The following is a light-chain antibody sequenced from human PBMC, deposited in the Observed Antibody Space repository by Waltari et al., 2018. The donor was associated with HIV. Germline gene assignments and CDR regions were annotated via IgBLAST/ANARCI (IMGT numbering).Light chain of an antibody. J-gene: IGLJ2*01. Sequence: QSALTPPASVSGSPGQSITISCTGTSSDVGSSNVFSWYQQHPGKAPKLMIYEVSKRPSGVSNRFSGSKSGNTASLTISGLQAEDEADYHCCSYAGSSTYVVFGGGTKLTVL. CDR3: CSYAGSSTYVV. CDR1: SSDVGSSNV. V-gene: IGLV2-23*02. CDR2: EVS.